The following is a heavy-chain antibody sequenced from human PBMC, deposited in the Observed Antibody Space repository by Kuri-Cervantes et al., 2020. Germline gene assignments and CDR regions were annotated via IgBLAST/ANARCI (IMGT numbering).Heavy chain of an antibody. CDR2: ISYDGSNK. V-gene: IGHV3-30-3*01. Sequence: GESLKISCAASGFTFSSYAMHWVRQAPGKGLEWVAVISYDGSNKYYADSVKGRFTISRDNSKNTLYLQMNSLRAEDTAVYYCARDHSLRGVKYYFDYWGQGTLVTVSS. D-gene: IGHD3-10*01. CDR1: GFTFSSYA. J-gene: IGHJ4*02. CDR3: ARDHSLRGVKYYFDY.